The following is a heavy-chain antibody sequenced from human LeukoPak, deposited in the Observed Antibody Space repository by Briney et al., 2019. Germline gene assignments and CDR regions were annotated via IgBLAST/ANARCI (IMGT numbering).Heavy chain of an antibody. CDR3: ARGGYCSGGSCYSDDAFDI. Sequence: SETLSLICTVSGGSISSGSYSWSWIRQPPGKGLEWIGYIYHSGSTYYNPSLKSRVTISVDRSKNQFSLKLSSVTAADTAVYYCARGGYCSGGSCYSDDAFDIWGQGTMVNVSS. D-gene: IGHD2-15*01. CDR2: IYHSGST. J-gene: IGHJ3*02. V-gene: IGHV4-30-2*01. CDR1: GGSISSGSYS.